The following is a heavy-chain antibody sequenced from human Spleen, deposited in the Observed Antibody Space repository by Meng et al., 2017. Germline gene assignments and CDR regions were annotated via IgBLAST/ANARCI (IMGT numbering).Heavy chain of an antibody. CDR2: IYYSGST. CDR1: GGSISSYY. CDR3: ARDRNYDILTGYFSHLTTSYGMDV. D-gene: IGHD3-9*01. V-gene: IGHV4-59*01. Sequence: GSLRLSCTVSGGSISSYYWSWIRQPPGKGLEWIGYIYYSGSTNYNPSLKSRATISVDTSKNQFSLKLSSVTAADTAVYYCARDRNYDILTGYFSHLTTSYGMDVWGQGTTVTVSS. J-gene: IGHJ6*02.